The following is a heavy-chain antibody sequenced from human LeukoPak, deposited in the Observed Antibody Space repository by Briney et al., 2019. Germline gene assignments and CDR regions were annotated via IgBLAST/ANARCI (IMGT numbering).Heavy chain of an antibody. CDR2: IYYSGST. CDR3: ARDLYLHDAFDI. CDR1: GGSISSYY. Sequence: SETLSLTCTVSGGSISSYYWSWIRQPPGKGLGWIGYIYYSGSTNYNPSLKSRVTISVDTSKNQFSLKLSSVTAADTAVYYCARDLYLHDAFDIWGQGTMVTVSS. D-gene: IGHD2-2*02. V-gene: IGHV4-59*01. J-gene: IGHJ3*02.